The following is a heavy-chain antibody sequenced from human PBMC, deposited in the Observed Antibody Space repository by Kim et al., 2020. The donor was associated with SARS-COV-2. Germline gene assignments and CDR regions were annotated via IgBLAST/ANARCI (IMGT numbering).Heavy chain of an antibody. CDR2: IYYSGST. CDR3: ARYRLVNYFDY. J-gene: IGHJ4*02. Sequence: SETLSLTCTVSGGSISSYYWSWIRQPPGKGLEWIGYIYYSGSTNYNPSLKSRVTISVDTSKNQFSLKLSSVTAADTAVYYCARYRLVNYFDYWGQGTLVTVSS. D-gene: IGHD3-9*01. CDR1: GGSISSYY. V-gene: IGHV4-59*01.